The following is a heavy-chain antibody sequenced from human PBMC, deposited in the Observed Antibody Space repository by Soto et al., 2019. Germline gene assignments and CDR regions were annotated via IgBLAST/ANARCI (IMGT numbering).Heavy chain of an antibody. V-gene: IGHV1-18*01. D-gene: IGHD1-26*01. CDR3: ARPRYSGSYSGCLDY. CDR2: ISAYNGNT. Sequence: QVQLVQSGAEVKKPGASVKVSCKASGYTFTSYGISWVRHAPGQGLEWMGWISAYNGNTNYAQKLQGRVTMTTDTTTSTAYMELRSLRSDDTAVYYCARPRYSGSYSGCLDYWGQGTLVTVSS. CDR1: GYTFTSYG. J-gene: IGHJ4*02.